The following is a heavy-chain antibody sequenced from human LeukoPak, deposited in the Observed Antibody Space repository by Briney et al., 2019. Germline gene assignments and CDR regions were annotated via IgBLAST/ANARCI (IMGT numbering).Heavy chain of an antibody. D-gene: IGHD1-26*01. CDR3: ARRWSIVGANWFDP. Sequence: SETLSLTCTVSGGSISSSSYYWGWIRQPPGKGLEWIGSIYYSGSTYYNPSLKSRVTISVDTSKNQFSLKLSSVTAADTAVYYCARRWSIVGANWFDPWGQGTLVTVSS. V-gene: IGHV4-39*01. CDR2: IYYSGST. CDR1: GGSISSSSYY. J-gene: IGHJ5*02.